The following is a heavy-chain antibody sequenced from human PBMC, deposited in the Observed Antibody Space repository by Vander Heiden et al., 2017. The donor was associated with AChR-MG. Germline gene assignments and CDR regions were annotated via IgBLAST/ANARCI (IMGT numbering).Heavy chain of an antibody. Sequence: EVQLVESGGGLVQPGGSLRLSCAASGFTFGSYWMSWGRQAPGKGLDWVANIKHDGSEKYYVDSVKGRFTISRDNARNSLYLQMSSLRAEDTAVYYCAGDPSVDLDGLDIWGQGTMVTVSS. D-gene: IGHD6-19*01. CDR1: GFTFGSYW. CDR3: AGDPSVDLDGLDI. V-gene: IGHV3-7*01. J-gene: IGHJ3*02. CDR2: IKHDGSEK.